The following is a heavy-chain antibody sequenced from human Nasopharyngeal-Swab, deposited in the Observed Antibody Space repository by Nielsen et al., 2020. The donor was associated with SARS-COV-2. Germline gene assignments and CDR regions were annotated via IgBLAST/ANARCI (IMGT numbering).Heavy chain of an antibody. CDR3: ASLPYCSSDTCYPIDL. D-gene: IGHD2-2*01. V-gene: IGHV4-59*08. J-gene: IGHJ5*02. CDR1: GGSVSNYY. Sequence: SETPSLTCTVSGGSVSNYYWSWIRQPPGKGLEWLGYISYSGNTNYNPSLKSRVTISVDTSKNQCSLRLTSVTAADTAIYYCASLPYCSSDTCYPIDLWGQGTLVTVSS. CDR2: ISYSGNT.